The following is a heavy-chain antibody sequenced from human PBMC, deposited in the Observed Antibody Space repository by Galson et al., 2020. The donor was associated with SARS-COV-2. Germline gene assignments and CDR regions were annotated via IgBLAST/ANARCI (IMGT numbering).Heavy chain of an antibody. V-gene: IGHV3-21*05. J-gene: IGHJ6*02. CDR1: GFSFSSYD. Sequence: GESLKISCAASGFSFSSYDMNWVRQAPGKGLEWVSYISRSTRHIYYADSVRGRFTISRDNAENSLYLQMDSLRAEDTAVYFCARDNGDYARQFGMDVWGQGTTVTVSS. CDR3: ARDNGDYARQFGMDV. D-gene: IGHD4-17*01. CDR2: ISRSTRHI.